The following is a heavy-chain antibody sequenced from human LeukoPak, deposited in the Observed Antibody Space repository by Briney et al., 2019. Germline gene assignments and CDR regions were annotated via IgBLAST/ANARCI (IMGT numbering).Heavy chain of an antibody. D-gene: IGHD3-9*01. J-gene: IGHJ4*02. CDR1: GFTFATYA. CDR3: ARTLDILTTPDY. Sequence: GGSLRLSCTASGFTFATYAMSWVRQAPGKGLEWVSVISGSGNSADYADSVKGRFTISRDNSKNTLYLQMNSLRAEDTAVYYCARTLDILTTPDYWGQGTLVTVSS. CDR2: ISGSGNSA. V-gene: IGHV3-23*01.